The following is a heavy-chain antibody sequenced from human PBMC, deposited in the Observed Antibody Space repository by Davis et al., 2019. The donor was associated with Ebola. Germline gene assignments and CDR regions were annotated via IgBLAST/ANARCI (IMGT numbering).Heavy chain of an antibody. Sequence: GESLKISCKGSGYSFTSYWISWVRQMPGKGLEWMGRIDPSDSYTNYSPSFQGHVTISADKSISTVYLQWSSLKASDTAMYYCARRPYYDFWSGYSSNWFDPWGQGTLVTVSS. V-gene: IGHV5-10-1*01. CDR3: ARRPYYDFWSGYSSNWFDP. CDR1: GYSFTSYW. D-gene: IGHD3-3*01. CDR2: IDPSDSYT. J-gene: IGHJ5*02.